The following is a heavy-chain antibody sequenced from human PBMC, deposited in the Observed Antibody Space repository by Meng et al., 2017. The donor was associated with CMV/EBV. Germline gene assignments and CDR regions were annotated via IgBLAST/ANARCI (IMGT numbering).Heavy chain of an antibody. J-gene: IGHJ4*02. CDR1: GFTFSSYE. V-gene: IGHV3-48*03. CDR3: ARWYYYDSSGYYDGGSSVDY. D-gene: IGHD3-22*01. CDR2: ISSSGSTI. Sequence: GESLKISCAASGFTFSSYEMNWVRQAPGKGLEWVSYISSSGSTIYYADSVKGRFTISRDNAKNSLYLQMNSLRAEDTAVYYCARWYYYDSSGYYDGGSSVDYWGQGTLVTVSS.